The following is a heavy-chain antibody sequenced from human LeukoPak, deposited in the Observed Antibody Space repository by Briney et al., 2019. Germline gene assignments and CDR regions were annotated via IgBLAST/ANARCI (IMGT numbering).Heavy chain of an antibody. D-gene: IGHD2-8*01. CDR3: ARDSIVRGNIGNDMDV. CDR1: GFTLSDYY. J-gene: IGHJ6*03. Sequence: GGSLRLSCAASGFTLSDYYMSWIRQAPGKGLEWVSYISHSGRTMYYADSVKGRFTISRDNAKNSLYLQMNSLRAGDTAVYYCARDSIVRGNIGNDMDVWGKGTTVTVSS. V-gene: IGHV3-11*01. CDR2: ISHSGRTM.